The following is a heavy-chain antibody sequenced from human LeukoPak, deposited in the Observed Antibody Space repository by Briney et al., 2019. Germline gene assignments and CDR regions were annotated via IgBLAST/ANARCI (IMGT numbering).Heavy chain of an antibody. J-gene: IGHJ4*02. D-gene: IGHD6-13*01. Sequence: SETLSLTCTVSGGSISSSSYYWGWIRQPPGKGLEWIGSIYYSGSTDYNPSLKSRVTISVDTSKNQFSLKLSSVTAADTAVYYCAREGSGIAAADNFDYWGQGTLVTVSS. CDR1: GGSISSSSYY. V-gene: IGHV4-39*07. CDR3: AREGSGIAAADNFDY. CDR2: IYYSGST.